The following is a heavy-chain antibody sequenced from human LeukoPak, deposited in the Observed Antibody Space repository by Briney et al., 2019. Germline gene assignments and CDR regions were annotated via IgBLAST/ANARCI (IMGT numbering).Heavy chain of an antibody. CDR2: INHSGRT. CDR1: GGSFSGYY. D-gene: IGHD6-19*01. CDR3: ARARGGGVPSSGWYFDY. J-gene: IGHJ4*02. Sequence: SETLSLTCAVYGGSFSGYYWSWIRQPPGRGLEWIGEINHSGRTNYTPSLKSRVTISVDTSKNQFSLKLSSVTAADTAVYYCARARGGGVPSSGWYFDYWGQGTLVTVSS. V-gene: IGHV4-34*01.